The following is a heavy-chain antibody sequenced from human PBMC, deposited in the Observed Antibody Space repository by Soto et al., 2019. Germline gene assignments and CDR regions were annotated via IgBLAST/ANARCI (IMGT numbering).Heavy chain of an antibody. D-gene: IGHD3-10*01. J-gene: IGHJ6*02. Sequence: QVQLVQSGAEVKKPGSSVKVSCKASGGTFSSYAISWVRQAPGQGLEWMGGFIPIFGAADYAQTFEGRLTLTADESTSAAHLVLSGLSSADTAVYFCALHYGAGINSCYCGMDACGQGATVTVSS. CDR2: FIPIFGAA. CDR3: ALHYGAGINSCYCGMDA. V-gene: IGHV1-69*12. CDR1: GGTFSSYA.